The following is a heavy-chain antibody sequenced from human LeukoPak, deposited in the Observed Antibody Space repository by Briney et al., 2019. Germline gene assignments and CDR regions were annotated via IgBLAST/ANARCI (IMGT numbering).Heavy chain of an antibody. J-gene: IGHJ3*02. V-gene: IGHV1-24*01. CDR3: ASIAVFSGEKGRAFDI. Sequence: GASVKVSCKVSGYTLTELSMHWVRQAPGKGLEWMGGFDPEDGETIYAQKFQGRVTMTEDTSTDTAYMELSSLRSEDTAVYYCASIAVFSGEKGRAFDIWGQGTMVTVSS. CDR1: GYTLTELS. CDR2: FDPEDGET. D-gene: IGHD6-6*01.